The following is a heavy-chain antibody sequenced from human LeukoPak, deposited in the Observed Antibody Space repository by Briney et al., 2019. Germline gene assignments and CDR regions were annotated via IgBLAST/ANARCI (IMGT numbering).Heavy chain of an antibody. CDR2: IKQGGSEK. J-gene: IGHJ4*02. Sequence: EGSLRLSCAASGFTFSHYWLTWVRQAPGQGLEWVANIKQGGSEKHYVDSVKGRFTISRDNAKNSLYLQMNSLRAEDTAVYYCARDRQIAFWGQGTLVTVSS. CDR1: GFTFSHYW. V-gene: IGHV3-7*01. CDR3: ARDRQIAF.